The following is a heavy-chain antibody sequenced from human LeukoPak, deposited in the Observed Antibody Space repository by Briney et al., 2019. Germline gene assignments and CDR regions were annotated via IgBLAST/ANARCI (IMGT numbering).Heavy chain of an antibody. CDR3: ARDGTYGSVSYFDY. D-gene: IGHD3-10*01. CDR1: GGSISSSSYY. J-gene: IGHJ4*02. Sequence: PSGTLSLTCAVSGGSISSSSYYWGWIRQPPGKGLEWIGSIYYSGSTYYNPSLKSRVTISVDTSKNQFSLKLSSVTAADTAVYYCARDGTYGSVSYFDYWGQGTLVTVSS. V-gene: IGHV4-39*07. CDR2: IYYSGST.